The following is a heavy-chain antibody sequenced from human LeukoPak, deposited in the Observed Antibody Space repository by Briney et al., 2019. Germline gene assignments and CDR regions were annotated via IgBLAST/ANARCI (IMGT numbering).Heavy chain of an antibody. Sequence: GASVKVSCKASGYTFTSYGISWVRQAPGQGLEWMGGIIPIFGTANYAQKFQGRVTITADESTSTAYMELSSLRSEDTAVYYCARGPVVAATPPYYYYGMDVWGQGTTVTVSS. J-gene: IGHJ6*02. CDR3: ARGPVVAATPPYYYYGMDV. V-gene: IGHV1-69*13. CDR2: IIPIFGTA. CDR1: GYTFTSYG. D-gene: IGHD2-15*01.